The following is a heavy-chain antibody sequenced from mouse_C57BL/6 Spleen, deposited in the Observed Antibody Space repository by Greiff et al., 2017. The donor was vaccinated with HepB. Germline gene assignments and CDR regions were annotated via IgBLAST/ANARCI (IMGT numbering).Heavy chain of an antibody. CDR1: GYTFTDYN. D-gene: IGHD2-4*01. J-gene: IGHJ4*01. CDR3: ARRRLRLGYAMDY. CDR2: INPNNGGT. V-gene: IGHV1-18*01. Sequence: EVQLQQSGPELVKPGASVKIPCKASGYTFTDYNMDWVKQSHGKSLEWIGDINPNNGGTSYNQKFKGKATLTVDKSSSTAYMELRSLTSEDSAVYYCARRRLRLGYAMDYWGQGTSVTVSS.